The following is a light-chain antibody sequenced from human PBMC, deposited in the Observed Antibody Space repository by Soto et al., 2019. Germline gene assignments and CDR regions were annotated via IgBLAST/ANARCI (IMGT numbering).Light chain of an antibody. J-gene: IGLJ7*01. CDR3: CSFAGTSTHTV. CDR1: SSDVGSYNL. CDR2: EVS. V-gene: IGLV2-23*02. Sequence: QSALTQPASVSGSPGQSITISCTGTSSDVGSYNLVSWYQQHPGKAPKLIISEVSKRPSGISDRFSGSKSGSTASLTIAGLQVEDEAVYYRCSFAGTSTHTVFVGGTQLTVL.